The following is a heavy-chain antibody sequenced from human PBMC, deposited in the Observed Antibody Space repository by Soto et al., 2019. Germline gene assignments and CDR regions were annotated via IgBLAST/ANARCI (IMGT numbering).Heavy chain of an antibody. CDR1: GGTFSSYA. Sequence: QVQLVQSGAEVKKPGSSVKVSCKASGGTFSSYAISWVRQAPGQGLEWMGGILPIFGTAHYAQKFQVRVTITADDSTSTSYMELSSLRSEDTAVYYCAREVGATLNLFDPWGQGPLVTVSS. J-gene: IGHJ5*02. CDR2: ILPIFGTA. V-gene: IGHV1-69*01. CDR3: AREVGATLNLFDP. D-gene: IGHD1-26*01.